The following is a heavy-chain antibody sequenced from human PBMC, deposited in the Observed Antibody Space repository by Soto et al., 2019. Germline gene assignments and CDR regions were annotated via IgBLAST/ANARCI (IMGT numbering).Heavy chain of an antibody. CDR3: ARAQVVAGTGGYY. Sequence: PGGSLKLACAAFGFRFTCFVMPWSRQAPGKGLVWVSRINSDGSSTSYADSVKGRFTISRDNAKNTLYLQMNSLRAEDTAVYYCARAQVVAGTGGYYWGQGALVTGS. J-gene: IGHJ4*02. CDR1: GFRFTCFV. CDR2: INSDGSST. V-gene: IGHV3-74*01. D-gene: IGHD6-19*01.